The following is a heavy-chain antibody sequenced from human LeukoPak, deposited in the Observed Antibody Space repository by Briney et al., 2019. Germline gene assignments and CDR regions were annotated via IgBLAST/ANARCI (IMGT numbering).Heavy chain of an antibody. CDR1: GGSFSGYY. CDR2: INHSGST. CDR3: ARGRRQYTYYYYSYMDV. J-gene: IGHJ6*03. V-gene: IGHV4-34*01. D-gene: IGHD4-11*01. Sequence: PSETLSLTCAVYGGSFSGYYWSWIRQPPGKGLEWIGEINHSGSTNYNPSLKSRVTISVDTSKNQFSLKLSSVTAADTAVYYCARGRRQYTYYYYSYMDVWGKGTTVTVSS.